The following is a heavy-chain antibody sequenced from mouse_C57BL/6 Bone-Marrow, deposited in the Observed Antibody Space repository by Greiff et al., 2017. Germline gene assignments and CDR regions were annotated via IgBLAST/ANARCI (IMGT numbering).Heavy chain of an antibody. CDR1: GFTFTDYY. V-gene: IGHV7-3*01. CDR2: IRNKANGYTT. CDR3: ARYGGDPYYFDY. Sequence: EVHLVESGGGLVQPGGSLSLSCAASGFTFTDYYMSWVRQPPGKALEWLGFIRNKANGYTTEYSASVKGRFTISRDNSQSILYLQMNALRAEDSATYYCARYGGDPYYFDYWGQGTTLTVSS. J-gene: IGHJ2*01.